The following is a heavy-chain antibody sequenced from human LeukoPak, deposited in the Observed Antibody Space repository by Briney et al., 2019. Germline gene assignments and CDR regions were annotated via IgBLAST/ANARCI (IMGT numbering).Heavy chain of an antibody. CDR3: ARDPSSGVFDY. V-gene: IGHV3-21*01. CDR1: GVYYGECV. CDR2: ISSSSSYI. D-gene: IGHD3-22*01. J-gene: IGHJ4*02. Sequence: SGGTLRHPCAPSGVYYGECVENGGRQVTGKEMEWVSSISSSSSYIYYADSVKGRFTISRDNAKNSLYLQMNSLRAEDTAVYYCARDPSSGVFDYWGQGTLVTVSS.